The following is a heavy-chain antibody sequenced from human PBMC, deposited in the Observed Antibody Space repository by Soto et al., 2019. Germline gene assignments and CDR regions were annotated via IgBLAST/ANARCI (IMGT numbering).Heavy chain of an antibody. V-gene: IGHV4-39*01. D-gene: IGHD3-3*01. J-gene: IGHJ5*02. CDR3: ARFQDYDFWSGENWFDP. Sequence: PSETLSLTCTVSGGSISSSSYYWGWIRQPPGKGLEWIGSIYYSGSTYYNPSLKSRVTISVDTSKNQFSLKLSSVTAADTAVYYCARFQDYDFWSGENWFDPWGQGTLVTVSS. CDR1: GGSISSSSYY. CDR2: IYYSGST.